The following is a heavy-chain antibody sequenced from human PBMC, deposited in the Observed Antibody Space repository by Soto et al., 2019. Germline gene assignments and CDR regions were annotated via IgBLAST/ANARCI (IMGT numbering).Heavy chain of an antibody. CDR3: AHRPAFIVATADYFDY. CDR2: IYWNDDK. D-gene: IGHD5-12*01. J-gene: IGHJ4*02. Sequence: QITLKESGPTLVKPTQTLTLTCTFSGFSLSTSGVGVGWIRQPPGKALEWLALIYWNDDKRYSASLKSRLTITKDTSKNQVVLTMTNMDPVDTATYYCAHRPAFIVATADYFDYWGQGTLVTVSS. V-gene: IGHV2-5*01. CDR1: GFSLSTSGVG.